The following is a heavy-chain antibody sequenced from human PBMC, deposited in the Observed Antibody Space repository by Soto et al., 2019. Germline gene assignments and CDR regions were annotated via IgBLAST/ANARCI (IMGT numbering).Heavy chain of an antibody. CDR3: AGEGYSYGYIEY. CDR1: GGSFSGYY. J-gene: IGHJ4*01. V-gene: IGHV4-34*01. CDR2: INHSGST. D-gene: IGHD5-18*01. Sequence: DTLSLACAVYGGSFSGYYWSWIRQPPGQVLEWIGEINHSGSTNYNPSLKSRVTISVDTSKNQFSLKLSSVTAADTAVYYCAGEGYSYGYIEYWGHGTLVNVSS.